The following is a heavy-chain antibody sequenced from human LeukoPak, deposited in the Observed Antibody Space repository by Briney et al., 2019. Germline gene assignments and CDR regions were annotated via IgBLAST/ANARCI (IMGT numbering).Heavy chain of an antibody. D-gene: IGHD3-3*01. Sequence: SETLSLTCAVYGGSFSGYYWSWIRQPPGKGLEWIGEINDSGSTNYNPSLKSRVTISVDTSKNQFSLKLSSVTAADTAVYYCARGVLRFLEWLSPSHYYYMDVWGKGTTVTVSS. V-gene: IGHV4-34*01. J-gene: IGHJ6*03. CDR2: INDSGST. CDR3: ARGVLRFLEWLSPSHYYYMDV. CDR1: GGSFSGYY.